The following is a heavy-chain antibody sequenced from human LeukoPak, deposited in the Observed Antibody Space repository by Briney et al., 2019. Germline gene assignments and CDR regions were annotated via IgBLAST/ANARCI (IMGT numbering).Heavy chain of an antibody. V-gene: IGHV4-39*02. D-gene: IGHD6-19*01. CDR3: ARVGGQWGWFDP. CDR1: GGSISSSSYY. J-gene: IGHJ5*02. Sequence: SETLSLTCTVSGGSISSSSYYWGWIRQPPGKGLEWIGSIYYSESTYYSPSLKSRVTISVDTSKNQFSLKLSSVTAADTAVYYCARVGGQWGWFDPWGQGTLVTVSS. CDR2: IYYSEST.